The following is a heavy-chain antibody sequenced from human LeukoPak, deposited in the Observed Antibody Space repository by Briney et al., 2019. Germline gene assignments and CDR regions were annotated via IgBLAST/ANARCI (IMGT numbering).Heavy chain of an antibody. V-gene: IGHV3-30-3*01. CDR3: AREPDIVVVPAAIDYYYGMDV. CDR2: ISYDGSNK. CDR1: GFTFSSYA. Sequence: GGSLRLSCAASGFTFSSYAMHWVRQAPGKGLEWVAVISYDGSNKYYADSVKGRFTISRDNSKNTLYLQMNSLRAEDTAVYYCAREPDIVVVPAAIDYYYGMDVWGQGTTVTVSS. J-gene: IGHJ6*02. D-gene: IGHD2-2*02.